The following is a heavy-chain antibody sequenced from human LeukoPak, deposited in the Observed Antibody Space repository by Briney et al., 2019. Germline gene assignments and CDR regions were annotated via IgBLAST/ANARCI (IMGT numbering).Heavy chain of an antibody. Sequence: SETLSLTCGVSGDSISRDYYLGWLRQPSGKGLEWIGSIYQSVSTYYNPSLKSRVTISVDTSKNQFSLKLSSVTAADTAVYYCATNESTMTTFRHDAFDIWGQGTMVTVSS. D-gene: IGHD3-16*01. CDR1: GDSISRDYY. CDR3: ATNESTMTTFRHDAFDI. J-gene: IGHJ3*02. V-gene: IGHV4-38-2*01. CDR2: IYQSVST.